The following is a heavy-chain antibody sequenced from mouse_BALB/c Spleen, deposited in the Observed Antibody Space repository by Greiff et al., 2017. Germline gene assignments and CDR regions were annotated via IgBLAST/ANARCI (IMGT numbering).Heavy chain of an antibody. V-gene: IGHV1-14*01. CDR2: INPYNDGT. J-gene: IGHJ2*01. CDR1: GYTFTSYV. Sequence: EVHLVESGPELVKPGASVKMSCKASGYTFTSYVMHWVKQKPGQGLEWIGYINPYNDGTKYNEKFKGKATLTSDKSSSTAYMELSSLTSEDSAVYYCARGYGNYEDYWGQGTTLTVSS. CDR3: ARGYGNYEDY. D-gene: IGHD2-1*01.